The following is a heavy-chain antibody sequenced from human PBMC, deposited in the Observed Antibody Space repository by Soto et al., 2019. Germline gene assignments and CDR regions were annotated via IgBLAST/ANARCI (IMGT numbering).Heavy chain of an antibody. D-gene: IGHD4-17*01. CDR2: IRSKANSYAT. J-gene: IGHJ4*02. CDR1: GFTFSGSA. Sequence: EVQLVESGGGLVQPGGSLKLCCAASGFTFSGSAMHWVRQASGKGLEWVGRIRSKANSYATAYAASVKGRFTISRDDSKNTAYLQMNSLKTEDTAVYYCTRLYGDYSNDYWGQGTLVTVSS. CDR3: TRLYGDYSNDY. V-gene: IGHV3-73*02.